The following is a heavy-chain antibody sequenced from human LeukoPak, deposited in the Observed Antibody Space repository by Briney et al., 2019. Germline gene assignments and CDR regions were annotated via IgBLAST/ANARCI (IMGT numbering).Heavy chain of an antibody. J-gene: IGHJ1*01. Sequence: GGSLRLSCAASGFTFSSYWMSWVRQAPGKGLEWVANIKQDGSEKYYVDSVKGRFTISRDNAKNSLYLQMNSLRAEDTAVYYCARDRGSSWPPTQYFQHWARAPWSPSPQ. V-gene: IGHV3-7*01. CDR2: IKQDGSEK. CDR1: GFTFSSYW. CDR3: ARDRGSSWPPTQYFQH. D-gene: IGHD6-13*01.